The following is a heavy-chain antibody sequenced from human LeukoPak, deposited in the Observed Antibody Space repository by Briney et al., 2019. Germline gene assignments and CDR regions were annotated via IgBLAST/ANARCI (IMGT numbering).Heavy chain of an antibody. CDR3: ARGPQWLGYYYFDY. V-gene: IGHV4-39*01. CDR1: GGSISSSSYY. J-gene: IGHJ4*02. CDR2: IYVSATT. Sequence: PSETLSLTCTVSGGSISSSSYYWGWIRHPPGKGLEWIGCIYVSATTYYNPSLKSRVIISVDTSKNQFSLKLISVTAADTAVYYCARGPQWLGYYYFDYWGQGTLVTVSS. D-gene: IGHD6-19*01.